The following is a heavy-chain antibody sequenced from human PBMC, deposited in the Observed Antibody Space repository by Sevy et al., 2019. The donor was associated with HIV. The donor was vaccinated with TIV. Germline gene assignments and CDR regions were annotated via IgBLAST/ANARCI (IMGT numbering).Heavy chain of an antibody. J-gene: IGHJ4*02. V-gene: IGHV3-23*01. CDR3: AKDLVSMASSQGYFDY. Sequence: GGSLRLSCAASGFTFSNYAMNWVRQAPGKGLEWVSTISGTGLSTYNADSVKGRFTISRDNSKNTLYLQMNTLRAEDTAFYFCAKDLVSMASSQGYFDYWGQGTLVTVSS. CDR2: ISGTGLST. CDR1: GFTFSNYA.